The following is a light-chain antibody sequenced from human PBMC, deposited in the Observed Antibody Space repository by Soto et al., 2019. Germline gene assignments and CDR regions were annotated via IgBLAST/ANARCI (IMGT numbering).Light chain of an antibody. J-gene: IGLJ2*01. CDR2: DVS. CDR1: SSDVGGYNY. V-gene: IGLV2-14*01. CDR3: SAYIIRSTLVV. Sequence: QSALTQPASVSGSPGQSITISCTGTSSDVGGYNYVSWYQQHPGKAPKLMIYDVSNRPSGVSNRFSGSKSGNTGSLTISGLQAEDEADYYCSAYIIRSTLVVFGGRTKLTVL.